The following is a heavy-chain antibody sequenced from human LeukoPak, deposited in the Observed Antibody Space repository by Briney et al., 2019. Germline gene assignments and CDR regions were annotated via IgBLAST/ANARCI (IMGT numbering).Heavy chain of an antibody. V-gene: IGHV4-39*07. CDR2: IYYSGST. Sequence: SETLSLTCTVSGGSISSSSYYWGWIRQPPGKGLEWIGSIYYSGSTYYNPSLKSRVTISVDTSTNQFSLKLSSVTAADTAVYYCSVWGSDYYSSSWNENYWGQGTLVTVSS. CDR3: SVWGSDYYSSSWNENY. CDR1: GGSISSSSYY. D-gene: IGHD6-13*01. J-gene: IGHJ4*02.